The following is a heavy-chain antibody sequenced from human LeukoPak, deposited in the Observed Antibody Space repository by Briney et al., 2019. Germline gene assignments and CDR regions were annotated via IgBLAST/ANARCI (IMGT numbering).Heavy chain of an antibody. CDR2: IYYSGST. V-gene: IGHV4-59*01. D-gene: IGHD1-1*01. Sequence: SETLSLTCTVSGGSISSYYWSWIRQPPGKGLEWIGYIYYSGSTNYNPSLKSRVTISVDTSKNQFSLKLSSVTAEDTAVYYCARDKQLDWAHYYYYYMDVWGKGTTVTVS. J-gene: IGHJ6*03. CDR3: ARDKQLDWAHYYYYYMDV. CDR1: GGSISSYY.